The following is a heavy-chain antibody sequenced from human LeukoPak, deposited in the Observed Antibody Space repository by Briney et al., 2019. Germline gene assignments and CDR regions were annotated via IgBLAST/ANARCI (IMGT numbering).Heavy chain of an antibody. J-gene: IGHJ4*02. D-gene: IGHD4-17*01. CDR1: GFTFSSYS. CDR2: ISSSSSTI. CDR3: AKRQPYGDYLGGFDY. Sequence: PGGSLRLSCAASGFTFSSYSMNWVRQAPGRGLEWVSYISSSSSTIYYADSVRGRFTISRDNAKNSLYLQMNSLRAEDTAVYYCAKRQPYGDYLGGFDYWGQGTLVTVSS. V-gene: IGHV3-48*01.